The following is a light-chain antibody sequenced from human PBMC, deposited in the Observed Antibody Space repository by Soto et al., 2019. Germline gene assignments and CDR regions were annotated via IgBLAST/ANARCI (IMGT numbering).Light chain of an antibody. CDR2: AAS. Sequence: DIQMTQSPSSVSASVGDRVTITCRASQDVTTWLTWYQQKPGKAPKLLIYAASTLQSGVPSRLSGRGPGTHFNPTLRSPQPLDFATYYYQTANCFPWYFGQGTQV. J-gene: IGKJ2*01. CDR1: QDVTTW. CDR3: QTANCFPWY. V-gene: IGKV1-12*01.